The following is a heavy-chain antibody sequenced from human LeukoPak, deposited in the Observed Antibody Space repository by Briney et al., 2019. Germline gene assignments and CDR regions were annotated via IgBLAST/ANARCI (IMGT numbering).Heavy chain of an antibody. CDR1: GGSISSHY. D-gene: IGHD5-18*01. CDR2: IYYSGST. V-gene: IGHV4-59*11. J-gene: IGHJ4*02. Sequence: PSETLSLTCTVSGGSISSHYRSWIRQPPGKGLEWIGYIYYSGSTNYNPSLKSRVTISVDTSKNQFSLKLSSVAAAGTAVYYCARENVDTTTFDYWGQGTLVTVSS. CDR3: ARENVDTTTFDY.